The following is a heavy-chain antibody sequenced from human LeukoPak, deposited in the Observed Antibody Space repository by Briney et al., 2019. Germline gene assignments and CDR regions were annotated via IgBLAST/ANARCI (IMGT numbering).Heavy chain of an antibody. CDR2: INPNSGGT. CDR1: GYTFTGYY. Sequence: ASVKVSCKASGYTFTGYYMHWVRQAPGQGLEWMGWINPNSGGTNYAQEFQGRVTMTRDTSISTAYMELSSLRSEDTAVYYCARGSTAEDSSGLVWGQGTLVTVSS. J-gene: IGHJ4*02. V-gene: IGHV1-2*02. CDR3: ARGSTAEDSSGLV. D-gene: IGHD3-22*01.